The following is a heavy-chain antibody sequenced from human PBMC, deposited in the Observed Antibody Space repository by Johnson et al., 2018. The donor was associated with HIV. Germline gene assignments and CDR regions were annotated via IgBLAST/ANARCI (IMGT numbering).Heavy chain of an antibody. J-gene: IGHJ3*02. Sequence: VQLLESGGGLVQPGGSLRLSCTGSGFTFSSFWLSLVRQAPGKGLEWLANIKQDGSEKYYVDSVKGRFTISRDNAKNSLYLQMNSLRAEDTAVYYCARKNGRWLQDGAFDIWGQGTMVTVSS. CDR2: IKQDGSEK. D-gene: IGHD5-24*01. V-gene: IGHV3-7*03. CDR3: ARKNGRWLQDGAFDI. CDR1: GFTFSSFW.